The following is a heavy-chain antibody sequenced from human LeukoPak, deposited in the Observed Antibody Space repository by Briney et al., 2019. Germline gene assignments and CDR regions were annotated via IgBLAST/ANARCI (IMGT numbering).Heavy chain of an antibody. CDR1: GFTLGNYA. CDR3: ARGVYYYYGMDV. J-gene: IGHJ6*02. CDR2: INSDGSST. V-gene: IGHV3-74*01. Sequence: HSGGSLRLSCAASGFTLGNYAMSWVRQAPGKGLEWVSRINSDGSSTSYADSVKGRFTISRDNAKNTLYLQMNSLRAEDTAVYYCARGVYYYYGMDVWGQGTTVTVSS.